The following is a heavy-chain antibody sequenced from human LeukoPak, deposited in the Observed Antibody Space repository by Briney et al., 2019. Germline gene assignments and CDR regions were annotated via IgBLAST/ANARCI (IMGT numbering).Heavy chain of an antibody. V-gene: IGHV1-2*02. CDR2: INPNSGGT. Sequence: ASVKVSCKASGYTFTGYYMHWVRQAPGQGLEWMGWINPNSGGTNYAQKFQGRVTMTRDTSISTAYMELSRLRSDDTAVYYCAGLTYYYDSSGYPYAFDIWGQGTMVTVSS. J-gene: IGHJ3*02. D-gene: IGHD3-22*01. CDR3: AGLTYYYDSSGYPYAFDI. CDR1: GYTFTGYY.